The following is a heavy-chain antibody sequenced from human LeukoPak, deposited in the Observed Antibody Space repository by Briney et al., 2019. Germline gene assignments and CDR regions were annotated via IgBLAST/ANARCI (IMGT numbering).Heavy chain of an antibody. V-gene: IGHV3-23*01. Sequence: GGSLRLSCAASGFTFSSYAMSWVRQAPGKGLEWVSAISGSGGSTYYADSVKGRFTISRDNSKNTLYLQMNSLRAEDTAVYYCATYSSLNRREFQFWGQGTLLTVSS. CDR2: ISGSGGST. D-gene: IGHD3-22*01. CDR1: GFTFSSYA. CDR3: ATYSSLNRREFQF. J-gene: IGHJ1*01.